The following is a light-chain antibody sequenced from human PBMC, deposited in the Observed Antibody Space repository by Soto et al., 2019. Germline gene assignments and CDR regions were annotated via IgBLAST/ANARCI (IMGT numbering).Light chain of an antibody. CDR2: AAS. CDR1: QGIRND. CDR3: LQDCNYPWT. V-gene: IGKV1-6*01. J-gene: IGKJ1*01. Sequence: AIQMTQSPSSLSASVGDRVTITCRASQGIRNDLGWYQQKPGKAPKLLIYAASSLQSGVPSRLSGSGSGTDFTLTTSRLQPEEFATYDCLQDCNYPWTFGQGTKVDIK.